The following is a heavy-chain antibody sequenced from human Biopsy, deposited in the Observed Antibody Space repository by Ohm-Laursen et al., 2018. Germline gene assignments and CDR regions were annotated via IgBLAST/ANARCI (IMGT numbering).Heavy chain of an antibody. D-gene: IGHD2-2*01. CDR3: ARHRGGMPSSGNWFDH. CDR1: GYSMSTYY. V-gene: IGHV4-59*08. J-gene: IGHJ5*02. Sequence: SDTLSLTCSVSGYSMSTYYWSWIRQPPGKGLEWIGYIYYSGSTNYNPSLKSRVTISVDMSKNQFSLELTSVAAADTAVYYCARHRGGMPSSGNWFDHWGQGTLVTVSS. CDR2: IYYSGST.